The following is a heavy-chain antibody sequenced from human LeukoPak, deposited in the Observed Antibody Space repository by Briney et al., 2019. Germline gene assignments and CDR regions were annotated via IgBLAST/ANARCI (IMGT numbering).Heavy chain of an antibody. Sequence: GGSLRLSCAASGFTVSSNHMSWVRQAPGKGLEWVSVIYSGGNTYYADSVKGRFTISRDNSKNTLYLQMNSLRAEDTAVYYCAVRMVRGTSYFDYWGQGTLVTVSS. CDR1: GFTVSSNH. CDR2: IYSGGNT. V-gene: IGHV3-53*01. D-gene: IGHD3-10*01. CDR3: AVRMVRGTSYFDY. J-gene: IGHJ4*02.